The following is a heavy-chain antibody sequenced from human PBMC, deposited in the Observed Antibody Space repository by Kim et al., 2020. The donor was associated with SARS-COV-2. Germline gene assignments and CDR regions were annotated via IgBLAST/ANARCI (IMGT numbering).Heavy chain of an antibody. CDR2: INSDGSST. CDR1: GFTFSSYW. D-gene: IGHD3-22*01. J-gene: IGHJ4*02. Sequence: GGSLRLSCAASGFTFSSYWMHWVRQAPGKGLVWVSRINSDGSSTSYADSVKGRFTISRDNAKNTLYLQMNSLRAEDTAVYYCASSPNYCSGGSCKDYYDISGYLIYFDYWDQGTLVTVSS. V-gene: IGHV3-74*01. CDR3: ASSPNYCSGGSCKDYYDISGYLIYFDY.